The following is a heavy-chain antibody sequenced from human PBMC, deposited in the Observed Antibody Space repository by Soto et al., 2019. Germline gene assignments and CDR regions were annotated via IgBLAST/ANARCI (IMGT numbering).Heavy chain of an antibody. Sequence: QVQLVESGGGVVQPGRSLRLSCAASGFTLSGNDMHWVRQAPGKGPEWVAVMSYDGSHQYYADYVKGRFTISRDTSKSTLYLQMNSLRTEDTAVYYCAKGGWYTSSSPSDCWGQGTLVTVSS. V-gene: IGHV3-30*18. J-gene: IGHJ4*02. D-gene: IGHD6-6*01. CDR2: MSYDGSHQ. CDR1: GFTLSGND. CDR3: AKGGWYTSSSPSDC.